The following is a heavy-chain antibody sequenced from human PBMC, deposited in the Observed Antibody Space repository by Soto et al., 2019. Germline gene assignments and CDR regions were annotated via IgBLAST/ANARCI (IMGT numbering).Heavy chain of an antibody. V-gene: IGHV1-69*13. CDR3: ARNLEFRDGYISHFDY. CDR2: IFPIFGTS. CDR1: GGIFKNYF. D-gene: IGHD1-1*01. Sequence: SVKVSCKASGGIFKNYFFSWVRQAPGQGLEWMGGIFPIFGTSNCAQKFQGRVTITADESTTTAYMELNSLTSEDTAVYYCARNLEFRDGYISHFDYWGQGTLVTVSS. J-gene: IGHJ4*02.